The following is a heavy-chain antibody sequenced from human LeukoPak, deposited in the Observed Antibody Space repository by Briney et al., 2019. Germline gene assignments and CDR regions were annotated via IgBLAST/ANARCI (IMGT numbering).Heavy chain of an antibody. CDR3: ARDRIVGAIPIDY. Sequence: GGSLRLSCAASGFTFSSYSMNWVRQAPGRGREGVSSISSSSSYISYADSVKGRFTISRDNAKNSLYLQMNSLRAEDTAVYYCARDRIVGAIPIDYWGQGTLVTVSS. CDR1: GFTFSSYS. V-gene: IGHV3-21*01. J-gene: IGHJ4*02. D-gene: IGHD1-26*01. CDR2: ISSSSSYI.